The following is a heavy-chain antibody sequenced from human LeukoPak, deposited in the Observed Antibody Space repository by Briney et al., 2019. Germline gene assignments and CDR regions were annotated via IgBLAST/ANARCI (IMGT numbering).Heavy chain of an antibody. D-gene: IGHD3-22*01. V-gene: IGHV3-11*03. J-gene: IGHJ4*02. CDR1: GFTFSDYY. Sequence: GGSLRLSCAASGFTFSDYYMSWIRQAPGKGLEWVSYISSSRTYTNYADSVKGRFTISRDNAKNSLYLQMNSLRAEDTAVYYCARLTYDSSGYFDYWGQGTLVTVSS. CDR2: ISSSRTYT. CDR3: ARLTYDSSGYFDY.